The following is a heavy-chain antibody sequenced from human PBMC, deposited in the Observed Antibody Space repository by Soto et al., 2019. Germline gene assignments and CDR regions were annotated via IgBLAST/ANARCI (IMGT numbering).Heavy chain of an antibody. J-gene: IGHJ4*02. CDR2: ISGSGGST. CDR3: AKRLWFGEFHPGDYFDY. CDR1: GFTCSRDA. V-gene: IGHV3-23*01. Sequence: GGSLRLSCAASGFTCSRDAMSWVRQAPGKGLEWVSAISGSGGSTYYADSVKGRFTISRDNSKNTLYLQMNSLRAEDTAVYYCAKRLWFGEFHPGDYFDYWGQGTLVTVSS. D-gene: IGHD3-10*01.